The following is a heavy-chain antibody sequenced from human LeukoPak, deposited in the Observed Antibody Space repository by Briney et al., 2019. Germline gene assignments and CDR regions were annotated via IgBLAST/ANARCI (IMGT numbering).Heavy chain of an antibody. D-gene: IGHD5-12*01. J-gene: IGHJ5*02. CDR3: ARDVDIAATSSCWFDP. CDR2: INPNSGGT. V-gene: IGHV1-2*02. CDR1: GYTFTGYY. Sequence: ASVKVSCKASGYTFTGYYMHWVRQAPGQGLEWMGWINPNSGGTNYAQKFQGRVTMTRDTSISTAYMELSRLRSDDTAVYYCARDVDIAATSSCWFDPWGQGTLVTVSS.